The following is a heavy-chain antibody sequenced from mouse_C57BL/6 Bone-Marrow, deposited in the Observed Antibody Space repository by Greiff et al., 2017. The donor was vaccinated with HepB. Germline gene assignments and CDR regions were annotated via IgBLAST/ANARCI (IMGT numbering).Heavy chain of an antibody. V-gene: IGHV5-6*01. CDR1: GFTFSSYG. D-gene: IGHD2-2*01. CDR3: ARRWLPPFAY. Sequence: EVKLVESGGDLVKPGGSLKLSCAASGFTFSSYGMSWVRQTPDKRLEWVATISSGGSYTDYPDSVKGRYTISRDNAKNTMYLQMSSLKSEDTAMYYCARRWLPPFAYWGQGTLVTVSA. CDR2: ISSGGSYT. J-gene: IGHJ3*01.